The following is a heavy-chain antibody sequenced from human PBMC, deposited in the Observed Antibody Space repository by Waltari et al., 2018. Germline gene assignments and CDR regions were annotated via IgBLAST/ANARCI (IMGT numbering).Heavy chain of an antibody. CDR2: INPHSGGT. D-gene: IGHD3-3*01. J-gene: IGHJ4*02. V-gene: IGHV1-2*02. CDR3: ARAVAYAFSSGYPDFYPDY. Sequence: QVQLVQSGAEVKKPGSSVKVSCKGSGYTFTGYAMHLVRQAPGQGLEWMGWINPHSGGTNYAQKFQGRVTMTRDTSISTADMELSRLRSDDTAVYYCARAVAYAFSSGYPDFYPDYWGQGTLVTVSS. CDR1: GYTFTGYA.